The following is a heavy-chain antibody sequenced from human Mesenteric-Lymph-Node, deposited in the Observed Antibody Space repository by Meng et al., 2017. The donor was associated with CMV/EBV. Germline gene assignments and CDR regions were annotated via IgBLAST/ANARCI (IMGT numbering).Heavy chain of an antibody. D-gene: IGHD6-13*01. CDR3: ARAEGRSSWYGGAFDI. Sequence: ASVKVSCKASGYTFSTYGISWVRQAPGQGLEWMGWISGYNGDTKYAENFQGRVTMTTDTSTSTAYMELRRLRTDDTAVYYCARAEGRSSWYGGAFDIWGQGTMVTVSS. J-gene: IGHJ3*02. CDR1: GYTFSTYG. CDR2: ISGYNGDT. V-gene: IGHV1-18*01.